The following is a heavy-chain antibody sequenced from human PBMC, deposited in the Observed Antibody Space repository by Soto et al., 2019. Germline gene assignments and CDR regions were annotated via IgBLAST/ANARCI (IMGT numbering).Heavy chain of an antibody. J-gene: IGHJ6*02. CDR3: AVGTLPGARFYGMDV. CDR1: GYSFNSVHF. Sequence: SETLSLTCVVSGYSFNSVHFWGWIRQPPGKGLQWIGSLSQNGGTYRNPSLRSRVTLSVDTSKNQFALKLTSVTGADAAVYYCAVGTLPGARFYGMDVWGQGRTVTVSS. CDR2: LSQNGGT. V-gene: IGHV4-38-2*01. D-gene: IGHD2-2*01.